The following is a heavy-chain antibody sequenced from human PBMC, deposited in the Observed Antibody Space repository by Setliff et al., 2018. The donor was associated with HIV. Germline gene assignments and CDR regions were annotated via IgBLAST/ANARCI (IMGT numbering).Heavy chain of an antibody. Sequence: GGSLRLSCAASGFTFSSYAMSWVRQAPGKGLEWVSAISGSGGSTYYAGSVKGRFTISRDNSKNTLYLQMNSLRAEDTAVYYCAKDPRAAVATICDYWGQGTLVTVSS. CDR3: AKDPRAAVATICDY. J-gene: IGHJ4*02. CDR1: GFTFSSYA. CDR2: ISGSGGST. D-gene: IGHD5-12*01. V-gene: IGHV3-23*01.